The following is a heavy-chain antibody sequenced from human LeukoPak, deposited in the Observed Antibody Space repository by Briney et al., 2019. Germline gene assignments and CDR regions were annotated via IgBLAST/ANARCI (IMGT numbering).Heavy chain of an antibody. CDR3: ARGGYYGSGNDFRFDP. CDR1: GGSISSGIYY. Sequence: SETLSLTCTVSGGSISSGIYYWNWIRQPAGKGLEWIGRIYTSGSTNYKPSLKSRVTISVDTSKNQFSLKLSSVTAADTAVYYCARGGYYGSGNDFRFDPWGQGTLVTVSS. CDR2: IYTSGST. J-gene: IGHJ5*02. V-gene: IGHV4-61*02. D-gene: IGHD3-10*01.